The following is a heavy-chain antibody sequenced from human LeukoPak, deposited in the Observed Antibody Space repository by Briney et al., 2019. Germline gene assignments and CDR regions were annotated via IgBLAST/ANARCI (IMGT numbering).Heavy chain of an antibody. D-gene: IGHD2-21*02. CDR1: GFTFSSSA. V-gene: IGHV3-30*04. CDR2: ISYDGSDK. Sequence: GGSLRLSCAASGFTFSSSAMNWVRQAPGKGLEWVALISYDGSDKDYAKSVKGRFTISRDNSKNTLYLQMNSLRAEDTAVYYCAKDMSGGDCPDYWGQGTLVTVSS. J-gene: IGHJ4*02. CDR3: AKDMSGGDCPDY.